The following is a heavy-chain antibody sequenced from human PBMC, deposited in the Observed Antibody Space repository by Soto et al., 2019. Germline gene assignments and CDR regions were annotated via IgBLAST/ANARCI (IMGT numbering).Heavy chain of an antibody. CDR3: ARWAAPLSTLDY. CDR1: GFTFSSYG. D-gene: IGHD6-13*01. CDR2: IWYDGSNK. V-gene: IGHV3-33*01. J-gene: IGHJ4*02. Sequence: GGSLRLSCAASGFTFSSYGMHWVRQAPGKGLEWVAVIWYDGSNKYYADSVKGRFTISRDNSKNTLYLQMNSLRAEDTAVYYCARWAAPLSTLDYWGQGTLVTGSS.